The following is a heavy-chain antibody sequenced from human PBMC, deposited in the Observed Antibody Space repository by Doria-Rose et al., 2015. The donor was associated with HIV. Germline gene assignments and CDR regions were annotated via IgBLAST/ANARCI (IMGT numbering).Heavy chain of an antibody. D-gene: IGHD6-13*01. J-gene: IGHJ4*02. CDR2: NFSDDER. Sequence: QITLKESGPVLVKPTETLTLTCTVSGVSLSSPGMGVSWIRQPPGQALKWLANNFSDDERSYKTSLKSRLTISRGTSKSQVVLTMTDMDPVDTATYYCARIKSSRWYHKYYFDFWGQGTLVIVSA. V-gene: IGHV2-26*01. CDR1: GVSLSSPGMG. CDR3: ARIKSSRWYHKYYFDF.